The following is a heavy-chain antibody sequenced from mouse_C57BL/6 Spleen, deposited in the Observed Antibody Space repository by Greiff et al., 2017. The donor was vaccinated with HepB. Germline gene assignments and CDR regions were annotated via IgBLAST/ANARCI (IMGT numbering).Heavy chain of an antibody. J-gene: IGHJ2*01. Sequence: VQLQQPGAELVKPGASVKMSCKASGYTFTSYWITWVKQRPGQGLEWIGDIYPGSGSTNYNEKFKSKATLTVDTSSSTAYMQLSSLTSEDSAVYYCARWDYGSSYGGFYYFDYWGQGTTLTVSS. CDR2: IYPGSGST. CDR1: GYTFTSYW. CDR3: ARWDYGSSYGGFYYFDY. D-gene: IGHD1-1*01. V-gene: IGHV1-55*01.